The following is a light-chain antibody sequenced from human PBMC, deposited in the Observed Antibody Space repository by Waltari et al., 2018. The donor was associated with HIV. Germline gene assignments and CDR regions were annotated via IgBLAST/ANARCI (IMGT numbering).Light chain of an antibody. Sequence: EIVLTQSPATLSLSPGERATLSCRASQSVSSSLAWYQQKPGQAPRLLIYDASNRATGIPARFSGSGSGTDFTLTISSLEPEDFAVYHCQHRSNWPLTFGGGTKVEIK. CDR1: QSVSSS. CDR2: DAS. J-gene: IGKJ4*01. V-gene: IGKV3-11*01. CDR3: QHRSNWPLT.